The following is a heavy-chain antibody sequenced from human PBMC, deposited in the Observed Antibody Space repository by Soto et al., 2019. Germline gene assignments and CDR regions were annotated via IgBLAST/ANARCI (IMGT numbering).Heavy chain of an antibody. V-gene: IGHV4-30-4*01. Sequence: PAPTMSLTWAVSVGSISGGDYYWMWIRQPPVRGLEWIGLIYYSGASYYTPYVKGRVTISVDTSKSLSSLKLSSVTAADTAVYYCAREGAIVGALGNWFDPWGQGTLVTVSS. D-gene: IGHD1-26*01. CDR2: IYYSGAS. CDR3: AREGAIVGALGNWFDP. CDR1: VGSISGGDYY. J-gene: IGHJ5*02.